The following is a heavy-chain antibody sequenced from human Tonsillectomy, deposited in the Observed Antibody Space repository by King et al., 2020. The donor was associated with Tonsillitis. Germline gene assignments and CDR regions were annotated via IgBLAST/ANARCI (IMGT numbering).Heavy chain of an antibody. V-gene: IGHV1-8*01. J-gene: IGHJ6*02. CDR2: MNPNSGNT. CDR1: GYTFTSYD. D-gene: IGHD3-10*01. CDR3: ARGNVRGARHYYYCGMDV. Sequence: QLVQSGAEVKKPGASVKVSCKASGYTFTSYDITWVRQATGQGLEWMGWMNPNSGNTGFAQKFRGRVTMTRNTSISTAYMELSSLRSEDTALYYCARGNVRGARHYYYCGMDVWGQGTTVTVSS.